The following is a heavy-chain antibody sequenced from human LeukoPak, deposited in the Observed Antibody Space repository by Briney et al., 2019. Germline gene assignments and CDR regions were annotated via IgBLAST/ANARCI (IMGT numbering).Heavy chain of an antibody. D-gene: IGHD3-22*01. V-gene: IGHV3-30-3*01. CDR1: GFTFSNYA. J-gene: IGHJ1*01. CDR2: ISYEGSKK. CDR3: ARNRDNSDWEYDCFHH. Sequence: GGSLRLSCAASGFTFSNYAMTWVRQAPGKGLEWVAVISYEGSKKYYADSVKGRFNISRDNSKNTLYLKMNSLRREDTAVYYCARNRDNSDWEYDCFHHWGQGTLVTVSS.